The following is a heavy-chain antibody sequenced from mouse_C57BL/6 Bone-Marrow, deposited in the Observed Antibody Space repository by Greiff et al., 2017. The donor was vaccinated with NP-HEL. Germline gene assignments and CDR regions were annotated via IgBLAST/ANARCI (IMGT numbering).Heavy chain of an antibody. Sequence: VQPQQPGAELVRPGSSVKLSCKASGYTFTSYWMDWVKQRPGQGLEWIGNIYPSDSETHYNQKFKDKATLTVDKSSSTAYMQLSSLTSEDSAVYYCARRGLYYGSSYDYAMDYWGQGTSVTVSS. CDR1: GYTFTSYW. CDR3: ARRGLYYGSSYDYAMDY. V-gene: IGHV1-61*01. J-gene: IGHJ4*01. CDR2: IYPSDSET. D-gene: IGHD1-1*01.